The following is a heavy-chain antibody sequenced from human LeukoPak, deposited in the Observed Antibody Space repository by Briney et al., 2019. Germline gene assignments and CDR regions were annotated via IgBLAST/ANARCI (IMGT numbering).Heavy chain of an antibody. CDR2: IYSGGST. Sequence: GGSLRLSCAASGFTVSSNYMSWVRQAPGKGLEWVSVIYSGGSTYYADSVKGRFTISRDNSKNTLYLQMNSLRAEDTAVYYCARDSLQQSPPGWNDVGDYGMDVWGQGTTVTVSS. V-gene: IGHV3-53*01. CDR3: ARDSLQQSPPGWNDVGDYGMDV. J-gene: IGHJ6*02. D-gene: IGHD1-1*01. CDR1: GFTVSSNY.